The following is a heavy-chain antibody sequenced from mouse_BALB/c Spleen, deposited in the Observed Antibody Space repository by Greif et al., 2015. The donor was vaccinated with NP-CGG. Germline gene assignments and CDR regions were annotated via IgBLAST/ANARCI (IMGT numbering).Heavy chain of an antibody. CDR2: ISSGSSTI. J-gene: IGHJ4*01. CDR3: ARYGYGAYAMDY. D-gene: IGHD2-2*01. V-gene: IGHV5-17*02. Sequence: EVQVVESGGGLVQPGGSRKLSCAASGFTFSSFGMHWVRQAPEKGLEWVAYISSGSSTIYYADTVKGRFTISRDNPKNTLFLQMTSLRSEDTAMYYCARYGYGAYAMDYWGQGTSVTVSS. CDR1: GFTFSSFG.